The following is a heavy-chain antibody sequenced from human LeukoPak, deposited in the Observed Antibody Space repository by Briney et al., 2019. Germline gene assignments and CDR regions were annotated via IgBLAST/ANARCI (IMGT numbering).Heavy chain of an antibody. J-gene: IGHJ3*02. CDR2: ISGDGSTT. Sequence: GGSLRLSCAASGFTFDDYAMHWVRQGPGKGLEWVSYISGDGSTTYYAESVKGRFTISRDNSKTSLYLQMNSLTTEDTAVYYCATDHGSGSWNYYAKTFDIWGRGTMVTVSS. D-gene: IGHD1-7*01. CDR1: GFTFDDYA. CDR3: ATDHGSGSWNYYAKTFDI. V-gene: IGHV3-43*02.